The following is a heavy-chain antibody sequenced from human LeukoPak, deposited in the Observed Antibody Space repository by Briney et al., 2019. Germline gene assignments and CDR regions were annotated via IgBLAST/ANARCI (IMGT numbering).Heavy chain of an antibody. D-gene: IGHD2-15*01. CDR1: GFTVSSNY. CDR2: INHSGST. CDR3: ARGPGPYCSGGSCYPNYLFDY. V-gene: IGHV4-34*01. J-gene: IGHJ4*02. Sequence: GSLRLSCAASGFTVSSNYMSWVRQPPGKGLEWIGEINHSGSTNYNPSLKSRVTISVDTSKNQFSLKLSSVTAADTAVYYCARGPGPYCSGGSCYPNYLFDYWGQGTLVTVSS.